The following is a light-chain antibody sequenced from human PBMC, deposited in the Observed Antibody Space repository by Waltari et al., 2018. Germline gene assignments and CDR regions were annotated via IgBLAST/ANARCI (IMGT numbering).Light chain of an antibody. J-gene: IGKJ3*01. CDR1: QTISDNL. CDR2: RAS. V-gene: IGKV3-20*01. Sequence: EIVLTQSPDTLSLSPGERATLSCRASQTISDNLSGWYQQKPGQAPRLLIYRASIRATGIPDRFSGSGSGTDFTLTISRLEPEDFAVYYCQHYDRSPLFAFGPGTRVEIK. CDR3: QHYDRSPLFA.